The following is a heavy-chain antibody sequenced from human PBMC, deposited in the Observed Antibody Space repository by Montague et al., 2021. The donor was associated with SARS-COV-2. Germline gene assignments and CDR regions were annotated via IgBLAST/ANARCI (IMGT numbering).Heavy chain of an antibody. CDR3: AREDRWNWFDP. CDR1: GGSISRYY. CDR2: IYYTGST. J-gene: IGHJ5*02. D-gene: IGHD5-24*01. Sequence: SETLSLTCTVSGGSISRYYWNWIRQSPGKGLEWIGYIYYTGSTSYKPSLNSRVSISVDTSNNQFSLRLSSVTAADTAVYYCAREDRWNWFDPWGQGTLVIVSS. V-gene: IGHV4-59*01.